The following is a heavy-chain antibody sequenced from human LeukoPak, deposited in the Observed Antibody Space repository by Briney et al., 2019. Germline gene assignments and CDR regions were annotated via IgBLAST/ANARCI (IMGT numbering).Heavy chain of an antibody. J-gene: IGHJ4*02. CDR2: ISYDGSNK. D-gene: IGHD3-10*01. V-gene: IGHV3-30*03. Sequence: PGGSLRLSCAASGFTFSSYGMHWVRQAPGKGLEWVAVISYDGSNKYYADSVKGRFTISRDNSKNTLHLQMNSLRAEDTAVYFCARAGGGSGSFSNSYFDYWGQGTLVTVSS. CDR1: GFTFSSYG. CDR3: ARAGGGSGSFSNSYFDY.